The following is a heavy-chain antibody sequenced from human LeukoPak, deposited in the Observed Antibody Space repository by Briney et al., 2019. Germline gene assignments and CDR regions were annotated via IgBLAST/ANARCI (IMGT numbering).Heavy chain of an antibody. D-gene: IGHD2-2*01. CDR1: GFTFSSYS. J-gene: IGHJ4*02. CDR2: ISSSSSYI. Sequence: GGSLRLSCAASGFTFSSYSMNWVRQAPGKGLEWVSSISSSSSYIYYADSVKGRFTISRDNAKNSLYLQMNSLRAEDTAVYYCARDALAAGYRLEWYYFDYWGQGTLVTVSS. V-gene: IGHV3-21*01. CDR3: ARDALAAGYRLEWYYFDY.